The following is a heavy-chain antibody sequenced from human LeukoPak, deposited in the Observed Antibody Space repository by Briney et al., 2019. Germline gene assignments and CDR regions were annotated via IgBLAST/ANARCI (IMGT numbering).Heavy chain of an antibody. CDR3: ARGVAGPSNDAFDI. V-gene: IGHV4-34*01. D-gene: IGHD6-19*01. CDR2: INHSGST. CDR1: GGSFIGYY. Sequence: SETLSLTCAVYGGSFIGYYWSWIRQPPGKGLEWIGEINHSGSTNYNPSLKSRVTISVDTSKNQFSLKLSSVTAADTAVYYCARGVAGPSNDAFDIWGQGTMVTVSS. J-gene: IGHJ3*02.